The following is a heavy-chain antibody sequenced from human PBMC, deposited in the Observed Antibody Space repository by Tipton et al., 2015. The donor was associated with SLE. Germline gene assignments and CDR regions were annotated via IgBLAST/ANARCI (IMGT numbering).Heavy chain of an antibody. V-gene: IGHV4-34*12. D-gene: IGHD1-1*01. CDR2: IIHSGVT. CDR1: GESFNGYF. CDR3: ARVAPTEVFDY. Sequence: GLVKPSQTLSFTCAVYGESFNGYFWTWIRQPPGKGLEWIAEIIHSGVTNYNPSLRSRVTISVDMSKNQVSLKLSSVTAADTAVYYCARVAPTEVFDYWGQGTLVTVSS. J-gene: IGHJ4*02.